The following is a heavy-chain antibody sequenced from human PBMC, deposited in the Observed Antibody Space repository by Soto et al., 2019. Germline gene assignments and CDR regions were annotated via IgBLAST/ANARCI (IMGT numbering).Heavy chain of an antibody. CDR1: GFTFSSYW. CDR2: INSDGSST. J-gene: IGHJ4*02. V-gene: IGHV3-74*01. D-gene: IGHD2-15*01. CDR3: VRTSLVVAAATREDY. Sequence: EVQLVESGGGLVQPGGSLRLSCAASGFTFSSYWMHWVRQAPGKGLVWVSRINSDGSSTSYAYSVKGRFTISRDNAKNTLYLQMISLRAEDTAVYYCVRTSLVVAAATREDYWGQGTLVTVSS.